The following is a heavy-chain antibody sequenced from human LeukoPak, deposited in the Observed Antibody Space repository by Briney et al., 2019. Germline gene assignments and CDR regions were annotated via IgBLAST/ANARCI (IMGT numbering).Heavy chain of an antibody. V-gene: IGHV3-13*01. D-gene: IGHD4/OR15-4a*01. CDR3: ARDTLGEGEDANYAVYYFDY. J-gene: IGHJ4*02. CDR2: IGTAGDI. CDR1: GFTFSNYD. Sequence: GGSLRLSCAASGFTFSNYDMHWVRQATGKGLEWVSGIGTAGDIYYPGSVKGRFTISRENAKNSLYLQMNSLRADDTAVYYCARDTLGEGEDANYAVYYFDYWGQGTVVTVSS.